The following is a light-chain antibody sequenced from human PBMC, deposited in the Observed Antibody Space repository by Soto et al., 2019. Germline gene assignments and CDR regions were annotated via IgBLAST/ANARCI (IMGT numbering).Light chain of an antibody. CDR2: GAS. CDR1: QSLSRSD. V-gene: IGKV3-20*01. J-gene: IGKJ3*01. CDR3: QQYVSSPT. Sequence: EIVLTQSPGTLSLSPGERATLSCRASQSLSRSDLAWYQQKLGQAPRLLIYGASSRATGIPDRFSGSGSGTDFTLTISRLEPEDFAVYYCQQYVSSPTFGPGTKVDIK.